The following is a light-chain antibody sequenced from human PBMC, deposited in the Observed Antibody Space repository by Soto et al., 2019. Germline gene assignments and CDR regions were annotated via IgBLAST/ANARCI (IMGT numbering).Light chain of an antibody. Sequence: DIQMTQSPSTLSASVGDRVTITCRASQSISSWLAWYQQKPGKAPKLLINKASSLESGVPSRFSGSGSGTEFSRTMSSLQPDDFAAYYCQHFNSYPWTFGQGTKVEIK. CDR2: KAS. CDR1: QSISSW. CDR3: QHFNSYPWT. J-gene: IGKJ1*01. V-gene: IGKV1-5*03.